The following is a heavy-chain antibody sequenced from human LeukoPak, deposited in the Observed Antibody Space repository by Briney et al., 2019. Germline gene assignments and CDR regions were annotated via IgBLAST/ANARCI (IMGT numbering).Heavy chain of an antibody. CDR3: TRRGGDGYNSDY. CDR2: IRSKANSYAT. CDR1: GFTFSGSA. J-gene: IGHJ4*02. D-gene: IGHD5-24*01. V-gene: IGHV3-73*01. Sequence: GGSLRLSCAASGFTFSGSAMHWVRQASGKGLEWVGRIRSKANSYATAYAASVKGRFTISRDDSKNTAYLQMNSLKTEDTAVYYCTRRGGDGYNSDYWGQGTLVTVSS.